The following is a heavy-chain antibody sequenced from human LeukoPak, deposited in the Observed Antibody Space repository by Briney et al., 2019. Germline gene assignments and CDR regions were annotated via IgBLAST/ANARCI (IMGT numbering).Heavy chain of an antibody. V-gene: IGHV3-30*04. CDR1: GFIFSNYV. Sequence: TGGSLRLSCGASGFIFSNYVMHWVRQAPGKGLEWVAVISNDGRNKYYADSVKGRITISRDNSRNTQYLQMNSLRAEDTAVYYCARGRTSGYWGQGTLVTVSS. CDR3: ARGRTSGY. J-gene: IGHJ4*02. CDR2: ISNDGRNK. D-gene: IGHD3-10*01.